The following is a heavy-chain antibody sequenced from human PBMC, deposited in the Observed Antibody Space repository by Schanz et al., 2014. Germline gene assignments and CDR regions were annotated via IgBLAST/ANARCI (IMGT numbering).Heavy chain of an antibody. D-gene: IGHD3-10*01. Sequence: VQLVESGGGVVQPGRSLRLSCATSGFTFFGSFSMSWVRQAPGKGLEWVSGMSGSGSTADYADSVKGRFTISRDNSKNTLYLQMNSLRAEDTAVYYCAKDQGSYGSGSYSYFDYWGQGTLATVSS. J-gene: IGHJ4*02. CDR1: GFTFFGSFS. CDR2: MSGSGSTA. CDR3: AKDQGSYGSGSYSYFDY. V-gene: IGHV3-23*04.